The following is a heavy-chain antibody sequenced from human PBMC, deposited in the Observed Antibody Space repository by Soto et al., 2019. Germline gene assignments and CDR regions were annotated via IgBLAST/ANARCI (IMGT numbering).Heavy chain of an antibody. J-gene: IGHJ6*03. CDR1: GGTFSSYT. CDR3: ARDGCSGGSCPILHYYYMDV. D-gene: IGHD2-15*01. V-gene: IGHV1-69*04. Sequence: SVKVSCKASGGTFSSYTISWVRQAPGQGLEWMGRIIPILGIANYAQKFQGRVTITADKSTSTAYMELSSLRSEDTAVYYCARDGCSGGSCPILHYYYMDVWGKGTTVTVSS. CDR2: IIPILGIA.